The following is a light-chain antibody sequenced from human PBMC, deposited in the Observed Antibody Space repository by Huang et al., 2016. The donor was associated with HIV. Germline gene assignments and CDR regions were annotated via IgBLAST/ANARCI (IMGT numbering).Light chain of an antibody. Sequence: LTHSPSILSLSLGGTGTNPCKAMQSVGSYVALHHQRPGQSPRLLLYDTSNRAGGIPTRCSGSGSGTEFTLTISGLESGDLGVYYCQQRSTWPLTFGGGTKVAI. CDR3: QQRSTWPLT. V-gene: IGKV3-11*01. J-gene: IGKJ4*01. CDR1: QSVGSY. CDR2: DTS.